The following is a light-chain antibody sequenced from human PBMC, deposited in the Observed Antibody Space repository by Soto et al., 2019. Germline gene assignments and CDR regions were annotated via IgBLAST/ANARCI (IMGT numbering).Light chain of an antibody. Sequence: QSVLTQPPSASGTPGQRVTISCSGSSSNIGSNTVNWYQQLPGTAPKLLIYNNNQRPSGVPDRFSGSKSGTSASLAISGIHSEDEADYYCAAWDDSLNGRVFGTGTKVTVL. CDR2: NNN. CDR3: AAWDDSLNGRV. V-gene: IGLV1-44*01. J-gene: IGLJ1*01. CDR1: SSNIGSNT.